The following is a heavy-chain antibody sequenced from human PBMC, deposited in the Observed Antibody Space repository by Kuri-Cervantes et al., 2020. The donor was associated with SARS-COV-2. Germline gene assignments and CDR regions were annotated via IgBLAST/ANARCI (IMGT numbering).Heavy chain of an antibody. CDR3: ARYWSGYPPNAFDI. D-gene: IGHD3-3*01. CDR1: GDSISSDW. CDR2: IYYSGSS. Sequence: GSLRLSCTVSGDSISSDWWSWIRQSPEKGLEWIGYIYYSGSSTYNPSLESRVTMSIDTSRNQFSLKLSSVTAADTAVYYCARYWSGYPPNAFDIWGQGTMVPSPQ. J-gene: IGHJ3*02. V-gene: IGHV4-59*08.